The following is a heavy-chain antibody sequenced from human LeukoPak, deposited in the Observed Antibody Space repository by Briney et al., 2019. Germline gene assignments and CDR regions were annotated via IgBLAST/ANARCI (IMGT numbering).Heavy chain of an antibody. Sequence: SETQSLTCTVSGGSISNYYWSWIRQPPAKGMEWIGYIYSTGSPNYNPSLKSRVTMSLDTSNNQFSLKLSSVTTTDTAVYYCARGWMGTSGWVGGGKSMDVWGQGTTVTVS. V-gene: IGHV4-4*08. D-gene: IGHD6-19*01. J-gene: IGHJ6*02. CDR2: IYSTGSP. CDR3: ARGWMGTSGWVGGGKSMDV. CDR1: GGSISNYY.